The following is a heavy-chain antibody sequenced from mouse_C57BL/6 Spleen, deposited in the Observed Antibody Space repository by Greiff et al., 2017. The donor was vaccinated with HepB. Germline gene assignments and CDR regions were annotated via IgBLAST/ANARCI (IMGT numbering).Heavy chain of an antibody. J-gene: IGHJ4*01. CDR2: IDPSDSYT. Sequence: QVQLQQPGAELVKPGASVKLSCKASGYTFTSYWMQWVKQRPGQGLEWIGEIDPSDSYTNYNQKFKGKATLTVDTSSSTAYMQLSSLTSEDSAVYYCARKGYGSSSYAMDYWGQGTSVTVSS. CDR3: ARKGYGSSSYAMDY. CDR1: GYTFTSYW. V-gene: IGHV1-50*01. D-gene: IGHD1-1*01.